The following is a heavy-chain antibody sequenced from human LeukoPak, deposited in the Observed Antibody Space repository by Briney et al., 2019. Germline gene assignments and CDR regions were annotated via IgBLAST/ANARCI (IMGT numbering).Heavy chain of an antibody. D-gene: IGHD2-15*01. CDR1: GFTFSSYW. Sequence: GGSLRLSCAASGFTFSSYWMHWVRQAPGKGLVWVSRINSDGSSTSYADSVKGRFTISRDNAKNSLYLQMNSLRAEDTAVYYCTTDLDYSYYFDYWGQGTLVTVSS. CDR3: TTDLDYSYYFDY. J-gene: IGHJ4*02. CDR2: INSDGSST. V-gene: IGHV3-74*01.